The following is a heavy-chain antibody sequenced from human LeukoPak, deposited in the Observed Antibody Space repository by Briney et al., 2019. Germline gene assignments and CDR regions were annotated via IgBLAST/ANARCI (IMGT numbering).Heavy chain of an antibody. CDR1: GGSISGYY. V-gene: IGHV4-59*01. J-gene: IGHJ5*02. Sequence: SETLSLTCTVSGGSISGYYWSWIRQPPGKGLEWIGYIYYSGSTNYNPSLKSRVTISVDTSKNQFSLKLSSVTAADTAVYYCARGGCDFWSGYYTSNWFDPWGQGTLVTVSS. D-gene: IGHD3-3*01. CDR3: ARGGCDFWSGYYTSNWFDP. CDR2: IYYSGST.